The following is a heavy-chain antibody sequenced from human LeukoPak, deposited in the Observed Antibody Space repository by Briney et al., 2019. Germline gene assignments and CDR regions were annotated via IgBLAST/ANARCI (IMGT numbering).Heavy chain of an antibody. CDR3: ARGPKMSAIGSFDY. D-gene: IGHD5-24*01. CDR1: GGSISSYY. CDR2: IYASGST. Sequence: SETLSLTCIVSGGSISSYYWSWIRQPAGKGLECIGRIYASGSTNYNPSLKSRVTMSGDTSKNQFSLKLTSVTPGDTAVYYCARGPKMSAIGSFDYWGQGALVTVSS. V-gene: IGHV4-4*07. J-gene: IGHJ4*02.